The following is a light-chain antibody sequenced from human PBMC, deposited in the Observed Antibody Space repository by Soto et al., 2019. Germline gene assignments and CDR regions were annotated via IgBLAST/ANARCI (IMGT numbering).Light chain of an antibody. V-gene: IGKV3-11*01. Sequence: DIVLTQSPATLSLSPGERATLSCRASQSVSNYLAWYQQKPVQAPRLLIYDASNKAPGIPARFSGSGSGADFSLTISSLEPEDFAVYYCQQRKSRLTFGGGTKVEIK. CDR1: QSVSNY. J-gene: IGKJ4*01. CDR2: DAS. CDR3: QQRKSRLT.